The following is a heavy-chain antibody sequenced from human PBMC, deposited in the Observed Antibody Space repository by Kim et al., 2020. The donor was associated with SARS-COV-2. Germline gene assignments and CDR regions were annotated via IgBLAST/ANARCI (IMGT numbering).Heavy chain of an antibody. J-gene: IGHJ4*02. CDR3: ASLIVVVPSF. V-gene: IGHV3-48*03. CDR2: ISSSGSTI. CDR1: GFTFSSYE. Sequence: GSLRLSCAASGFTFSSYEMNWVRQAPGKGLEWVSYISSSGSTIYYADSVKGRFTISRDNAKNSLYLQMNSLRAEDTAVYYCASLIVVVPSFWGQGTLVT. D-gene: IGHD2-2*01.